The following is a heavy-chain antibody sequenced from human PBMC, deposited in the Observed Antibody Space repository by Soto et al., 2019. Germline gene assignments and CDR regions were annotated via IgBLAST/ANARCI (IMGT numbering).Heavy chain of an antibody. Sequence: GGSLRLSCEASGFMFSTYLMSWVRQAPGEGLEWVANIKQGGNEKFYVDSVKGRFTISRDNAKKSLFLQMNSLRPEDTAVYYCVGALTYEVPYYYYGMDVWGQGTTVTV. J-gene: IGHJ6*02. CDR2: IKQGGNEK. CDR3: VGALTYEVPYYYYGMDV. CDR1: GFMFSTYL. V-gene: IGHV3-7*01. D-gene: IGHD3-16*01.